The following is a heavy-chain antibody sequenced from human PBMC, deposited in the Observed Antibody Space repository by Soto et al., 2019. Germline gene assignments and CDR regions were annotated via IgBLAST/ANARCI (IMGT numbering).Heavy chain of an antibody. CDR2: ISAYNGNT. J-gene: IGHJ6*02. D-gene: IGHD3-22*01. CDR1: GYTFTSYG. Sequence: QVQLVQSGAEVKKPGASVEVSCKASGYTFTSYGISWVRQAPGQGLEWMGWISAYNGNTNYAQKLQGRVTMTTDTSXXTXYXXLRSLRSDDTAVYYCARVGYYDSSGYPGYYYGMDVWGQGTTVTVSS. V-gene: IGHV1-18*01. CDR3: ARVGYYDSSGYPGYYYGMDV.